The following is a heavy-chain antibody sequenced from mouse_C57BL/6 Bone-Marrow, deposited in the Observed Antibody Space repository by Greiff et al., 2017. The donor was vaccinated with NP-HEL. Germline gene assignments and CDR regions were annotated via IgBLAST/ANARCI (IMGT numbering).Heavy chain of an antibody. D-gene: IGHD1-1*01. J-gene: IGHJ4*01. V-gene: IGHV1-77*01. CDR3: ARSPNYGSSHLLGRSYYYAMDY. Sequence: QVQLQQSGAELVKPGASVKISCKASGYTFTDYYINWVKQRPGQGLEWIGKIGPGSGSTYYNEKFKGKATLTADKSSSTAYMQLSSLTSEDSAVYFCARSPNYGSSHLLGRSYYYAMDYWGQGTSVTVSS. CDR2: IGPGSGST. CDR1: GYTFTDYY.